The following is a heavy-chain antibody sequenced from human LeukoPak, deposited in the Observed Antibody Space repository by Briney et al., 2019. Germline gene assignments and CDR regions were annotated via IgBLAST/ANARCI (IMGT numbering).Heavy chain of an antibody. J-gene: IGHJ4*02. Sequence: PGGSLRLSCTASGFSFYNFWMSWVRQAPGKGLEWVANIKQDGSEKYYVDSVRGRFTIFRDNAKNSLYLQMNSLRAEDTAVYYCARAYCGADCYGTFDYWGQGTLVTVSS. D-gene: IGHD2-21*02. CDR2: IKQDGSEK. V-gene: IGHV3-7*01. CDR1: GFSFYNFW. CDR3: ARAYCGADCYGTFDY.